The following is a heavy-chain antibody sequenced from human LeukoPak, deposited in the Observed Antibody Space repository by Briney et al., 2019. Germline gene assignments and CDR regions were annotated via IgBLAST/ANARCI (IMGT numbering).Heavy chain of an antibody. CDR2: ISGGGRNT. CDR3: AKDLGPSGAAWFDP. V-gene: IGHV3-43*02. Sequence: QSGGSLRLSCAASGFAFDEYAMHWVRQAPGKGLEWVSLISGGGRNTYYADSVKGRFTISRDNSKNSLYLQMNSLRAADTALYYCAKDLGPSGAAWFDPWGRGTLVTVSS. J-gene: IGHJ5*02. CDR1: GFAFDEYA. D-gene: IGHD4-17*01.